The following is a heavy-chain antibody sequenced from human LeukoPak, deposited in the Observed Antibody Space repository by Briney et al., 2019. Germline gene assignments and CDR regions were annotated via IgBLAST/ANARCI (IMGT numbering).Heavy chain of an antibody. J-gene: IGHJ4*02. V-gene: IGHV1-46*01. Sequence: ASVKVSCKASGYTFTSYYMHWVRQAPGQGLEWMGIINPSGGSTSYAQKFQGRVTMTRDMSTSTVYLELSSLSSEATAVYYCAGAGIRLNISGYSPPPPLDYWGQGTLVTVSS. D-gene: IGHD3-22*01. CDR3: AGAGIRLNISGYSPPPPLDY. CDR2: INPSGGST. CDR1: GYTFTSYY.